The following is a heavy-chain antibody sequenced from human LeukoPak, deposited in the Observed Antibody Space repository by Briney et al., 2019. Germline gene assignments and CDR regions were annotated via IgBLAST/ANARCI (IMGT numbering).Heavy chain of an antibody. D-gene: IGHD4-17*01. V-gene: IGHV4-30-4*01. Sequence: PSETLSLTCTVSGGSISSGDYYWSWIRQPPGKGLEWIGYIYYSGSTYYNPSLKSRVTISIQTSKNQFSLKPTSVTAADTAVYYCAGDYGDLLTGIRFDTWGQGTLVTVSS. CDR3: AGDYGDLLTGIRFDT. J-gene: IGHJ5*02. CDR1: GGSISSGDYY. CDR2: IYYSGST.